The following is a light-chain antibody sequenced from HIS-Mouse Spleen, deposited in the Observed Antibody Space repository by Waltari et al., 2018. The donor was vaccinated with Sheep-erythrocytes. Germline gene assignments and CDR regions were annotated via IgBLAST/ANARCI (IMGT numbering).Light chain of an antibody. CDR1: SIEVGGSYY. CDR2: DVS. Sequence: QSALPPPRSVFVSPGQSVTISCTGTSIEVGGSYYVSWYQQPPGKAPKLMIYDVSKRPSGVPDRFSGSKSGNTASLTISGLQAEDEADYYCCSYAGSYTFWVFGGGTKLTVL. J-gene: IGLJ3*02. CDR3: CSYAGSYTFWV. V-gene: IGLV2-11*01.